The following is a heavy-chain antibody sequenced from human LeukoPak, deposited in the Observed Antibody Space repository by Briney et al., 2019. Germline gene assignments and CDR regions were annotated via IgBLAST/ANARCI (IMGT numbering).Heavy chain of an antibody. CDR2: IYTSGST. CDR3: ARVSYYGSGRYFYYYMDV. Sequence: PSETLSLTCAVSGVPISSSNSYWGWIRQPPGKGLEWIGRIYTSGSTNYNPSLKSRVTISVDTSKNQFSLKLSSVTAADTAVYYCARVSYYGSGRYFYYYMDVWGKGTTVTISS. D-gene: IGHD3-10*01. V-gene: IGHV4-61*02. J-gene: IGHJ6*03. CDR1: GVPISSSNSY.